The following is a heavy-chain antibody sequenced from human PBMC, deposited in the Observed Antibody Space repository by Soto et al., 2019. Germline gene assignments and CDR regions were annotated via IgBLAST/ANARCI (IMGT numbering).Heavy chain of an antibody. V-gene: IGHV3-74*01. J-gene: IGHJ6*02. Sequence: GSLRLSCAASGFTFSSYWMHWVRQAPGKGLVWVSRINSDGSSTSYADSVKGRFTISRDNAKNTLYLQMNSLRAEDTAVYYCARDQVSSGGWEVYYYYYGMDVWGQGTTVTVS. D-gene: IGHD6-19*01. CDR3: ARDQVSSGGWEVYYYYYGMDV. CDR1: GFTFSSYW. CDR2: INSDGSST.